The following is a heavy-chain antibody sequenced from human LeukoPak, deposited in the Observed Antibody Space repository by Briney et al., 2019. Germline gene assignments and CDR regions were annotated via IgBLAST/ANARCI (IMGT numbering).Heavy chain of an antibody. CDR2: ISRNGGST. CDR1: GFTFNSYA. D-gene: IGHD6-19*01. V-gene: IGHV3-64D*06. CDR3: VNQISGWVY. J-gene: IGHJ4*02. Sequence: GGSLRLSCSASGFTFNSYAMHWVRQPPGKGLQYVSGISRNGGSTYYADSVKGRFTISRDNSKNTLYLQMSSLRADDTAVYYCVNQISGWVYWGQGTQVTVSS.